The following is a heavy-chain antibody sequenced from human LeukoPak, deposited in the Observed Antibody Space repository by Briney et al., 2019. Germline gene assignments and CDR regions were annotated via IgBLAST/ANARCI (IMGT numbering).Heavy chain of an antibody. D-gene: IGHD3-22*01. CDR1: GYTFTSYG. CDR3: ARSLYDSSGYLSWGFDY. V-gene: IGHV1-18*01. Sequence: ASVKVSCKASGYTFTSYGISWVRQAPGQGLEGMGWISAYNGNTNYAQKLQGRVTMTTDTSTSTAYMELRRLRSDDTAVYYCARSLYDSSGYLSWGFDYWGQGTLVTVSS. J-gene: IGHJ4*02. CDR2: ISAYNGNT.